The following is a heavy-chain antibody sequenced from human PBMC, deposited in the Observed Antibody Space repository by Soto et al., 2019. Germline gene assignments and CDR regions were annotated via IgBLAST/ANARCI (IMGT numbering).Heavy chain of an antibody. CDR1: GYSFTTYY. CDR2: IDPRSGGT. J-gene: IGHJ4*02. V-gene: IGHV1-2*02. Sequence: HVQLVQSGTEVKKPGASVRVSCMVSGYSFTTYYINWVRQAPGQGLEGMGWIDPRSGGTVYEQKFQGRATMTRDTSISTVYMDLSGLTSDDTALYYCATDNYGIFPYWGQGSLVTVSS. CDR3: ATDNYGIFPY. D-gene: IGHD3-10*01.